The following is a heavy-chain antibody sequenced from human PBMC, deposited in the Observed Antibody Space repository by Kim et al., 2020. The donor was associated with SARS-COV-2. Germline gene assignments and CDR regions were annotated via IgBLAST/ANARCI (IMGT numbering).Heavy chain of an antibody. CDR2: IWYGGSTT. V-gene: IGHV3-33*01. J-gene: IGHJ4*01. D-gene: IGHD6-25*01. CDR3: ARDQGRGVGGSGSKY. CDR1: GFTFFSYG. Sequence: GGSLRLSCTASGFTFFSYGMRWVRQAPGKGLEWVAVIWYGGSTTYYADSVKGRFTISRDNSKNTLYLQMNSLRAEDTAVYYCARDQGRGVGGSGSKYWG.